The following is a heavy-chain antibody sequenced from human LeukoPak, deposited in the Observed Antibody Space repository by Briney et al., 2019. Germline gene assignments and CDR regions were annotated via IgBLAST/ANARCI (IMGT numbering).Heavy chain of an antibody. D-gene: IGHD3-22*01. CDR1: GYTFTGYY. CDR2: INPNSGGT. V-gene: IGHV1-2*02. CDR3: ARGDYYDSSGYHHYFDY. J-gene: IGHJ4*02. Sequence: ASVKVSCKASGYTFTGYYMHWVRQAPGQGLEWMGWINPNSGGTNYARKFQGRVTMTRDTSISTAYMELSRLRSDDTAVYYCARGDYYDSSGYHHYFDYWGQGTLVTVSS.